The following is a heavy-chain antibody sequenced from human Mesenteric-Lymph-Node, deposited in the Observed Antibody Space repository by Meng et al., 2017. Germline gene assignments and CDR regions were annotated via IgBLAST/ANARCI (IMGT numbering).Heavy chain of an antibody. CDR2: ISGNGEIT. Sequence: GESLKISCAASGFTFSSHEMNWVRQAPGKGLEWVSAISGNGEITFYADSAKGRFTISRDNSKNTLYLQMNSLRAEDTAVYYCAKEGQAATDLTGYWGQGTLVTVSS. CDR3: AKEGQAATDLTGY. CDR1: GFTFSSHE. J-gene: IGHJ4*02. D-gene: IGHD1-26*01. V-gene: IGHV3-23*01.